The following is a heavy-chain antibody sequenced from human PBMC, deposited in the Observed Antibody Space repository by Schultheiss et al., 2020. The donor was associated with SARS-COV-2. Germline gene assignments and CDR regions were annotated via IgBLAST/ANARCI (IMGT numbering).Heavy chain of an antibody. V-gene: IGHV4-39*07. CDR3: ARYPITMMGSYYYYYMDV. CDR1: GGSVSSSGYS. Sequence: SQTLSLTCTVSGGSVSSSGYSWGWIRQPPGKGLEWIGSIYHSGSTYYNPSLKSRVTISVDTSKNQFSLRLTSVTAADTAVYYCARYPITMMGSYYYYYMDVWGKGTTVTVSS. CDR2: IYHSGST. J-gene: IGHJ6*03. D-gene: IGHD3-22*01.